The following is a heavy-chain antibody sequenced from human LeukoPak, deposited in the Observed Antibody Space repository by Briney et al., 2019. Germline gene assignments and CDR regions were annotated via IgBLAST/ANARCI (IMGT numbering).Heavy chain of an antibody. Sequence: GESLQISCKGSGYSFTSYWIGWVRQLPGEGLEWMGIIYPGDSDTRYSPSFQGQVTISADKSISTAYLQWSTLKASDTAMYYCARRNVGTTPLDYWGQGTLVTVSS. CDR1: GYSFTSYW. V-gene: IGHV5-51*01. D-gene: IGHD1-26*01. CDR2: IYPGDSDT. CDR3: ARRNVGTTPLDY. J-gene: IGHJ4*02.